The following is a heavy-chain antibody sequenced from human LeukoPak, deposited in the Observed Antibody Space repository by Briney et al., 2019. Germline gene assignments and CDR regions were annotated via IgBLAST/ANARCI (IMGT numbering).Heavy chain of an antibody. J-gene: IGHJ6*03. CDR3: ARAAITMIVVVKRYYYYYMDV. D-gene: IGHD3-22*01. CDR1: GYTFTSYD. V-gene: IGHV1-8*01. Sequence: ASVKVSCKASGYTFTSYDINWVRQATGQGLEWMGWMNPNSGNTGYAQKFQGRVTMTRNTSISTAYMELNSLRSEDTAVYYCARAAITMIVVVKRYYYYYMDVWGKGTTVTVSS. CDR2: MNPNSGNT.